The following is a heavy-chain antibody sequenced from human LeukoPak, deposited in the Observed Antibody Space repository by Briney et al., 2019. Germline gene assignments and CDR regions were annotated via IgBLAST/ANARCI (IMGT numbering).Heavy chain of an antibody. CDR3: ARDARDYYYMDV. V-gene: IGHV1-69*13. CDR2: IIPIFGTA. J-gene: IGHJ6*03. Sequence: SVKVSCKASGGTFSSYAISWVRQAPGQGLEWMGGIIPIFGTANYAQKFQGRVTITADESTSTAYMELSSLRSEDTAVYYCARDARDYYYMDVWGKGTTVTVSS. CDR1: GGTFSSYA.